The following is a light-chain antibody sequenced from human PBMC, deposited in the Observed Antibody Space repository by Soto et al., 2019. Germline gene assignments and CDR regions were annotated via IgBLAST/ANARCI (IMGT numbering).Light chain of an antibody. Sequence: EIVLTQSPATLSLSPGERATLSCRASQSVSGYLAWYQQKPGQAPRLLIYDGSHRAAGIPSRFSGSGSGTDFTLTISGLEPEDFAVYYCQQRSNWLISFGPGTKVVIK. V-gene: IGKV3-11*01. CDR3: QQRSNWLIS. CDR1: QSVSGY. J-gene: IGKJ3*01. CDR2: DGS.